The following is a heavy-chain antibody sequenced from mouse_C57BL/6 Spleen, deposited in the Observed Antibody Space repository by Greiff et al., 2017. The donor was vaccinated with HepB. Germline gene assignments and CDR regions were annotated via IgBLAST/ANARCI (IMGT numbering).Heavy chain of an antibody. CDR2: ISSGSSTI. J-gene: IGHJ4*01. CDR1: GFTFSDYG. CDR3: ARRYYGSKDYAMDY. Sequence: EVMLVESGGGLVKPGGSLKLSCAASGFTFSDYGMHWVRQAPEKGLEWVAYISSGSSTIYYADTVKGRFTLSRDNAKNTLFLQMTSLRSEDTALYYCARRYYGSKDYAMDYWGQGTSVTVSS. V-gene: IGHV5-17*01. D-gene: IGHD1-1*01.